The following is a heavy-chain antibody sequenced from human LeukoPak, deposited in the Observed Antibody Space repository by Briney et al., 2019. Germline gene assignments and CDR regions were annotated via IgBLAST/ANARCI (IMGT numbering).Heavy chain of an antibody. V-gene: IGHV1-2*02. J-gene: IGHJ6*03. CDR3: ARGGLRVMVYRLYYMDV. CDR2: INSNSADT. D-gene: IGHD2-8*01. CDR1: GYSFIDYY. Sequence: GASVKVSCKTSGYSFIDYYIHWVRQAPGQGLEWMGWINSNSADTNYAQKFQGRVTMTRDTSISTAYMELTRLRSDDTAVYYCARGGLRVMVYRLYYMDVWGKGTTVTVSS.